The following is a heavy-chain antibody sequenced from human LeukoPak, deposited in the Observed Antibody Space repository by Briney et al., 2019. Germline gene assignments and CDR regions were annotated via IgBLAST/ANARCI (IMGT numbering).Heavy chain of an antibody. CDR3: ARRACSGGSCYSHFDNWFDP. D-gene: IGHD2-15*01. J-gene: IGHJ5*02. CDR2: ISGIGGSK. Sequence: GGSVRLSLLSSVFIFSSLAMTGVRPAPGRGVEGVSAISGIGGSKYYADSVKGRFTISRDNSKNTLYLQMNSLRAEDTAVYYCARRACSGGSCYSHFDNWFDPWGQGTLVTVSS. V-gene: IGHV3-23*01. CDR1: VFIFSSLA.